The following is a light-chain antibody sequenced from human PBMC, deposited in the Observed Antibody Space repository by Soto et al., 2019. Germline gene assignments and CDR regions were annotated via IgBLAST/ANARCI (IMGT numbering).Light chain of an antibody. CDR1: QSVLFSSNNKNY. J-gene: IGKJ4*01. CDR3: QQYYTTPLT. CDR2: WAS. Sequence: DIVMTQSPDSLAVSLGERATINSKSSQSVLFSSNNKNYLAWYQQKPGQPPNLLISWASTRDSGVPDRFSGGGSGTDFTLTISSLQAEDVAVYYCQQYYTTPLTFGGGTKVEI. V-gene: IGKV4-1*01.